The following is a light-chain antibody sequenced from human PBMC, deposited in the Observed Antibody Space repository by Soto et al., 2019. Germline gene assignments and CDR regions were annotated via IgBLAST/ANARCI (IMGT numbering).Light chain of an antibody. CDR1: QSVSTF. Sequence: EIVLTQSPATLSLSPGERATLSCRASQSVSTFLAWYQQRPGQAPRLLIHDASNRASGVPARFSGSGSETDFTLTISGLEPEDFAIYYCQQRSNWPPTFGGGTKVEIK. CDR3: QQRSNWPPT. J-gene: IGKJ4*01. V-gene: IGKV3-11*01. CDR2: DAS.